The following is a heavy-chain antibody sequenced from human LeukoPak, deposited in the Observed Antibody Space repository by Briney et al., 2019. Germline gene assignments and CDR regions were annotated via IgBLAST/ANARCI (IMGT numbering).Heavy chain of an antibody. CDR2: IPGSGGAT. CDR1: GFTFSSYA. CDR3: AREESSGWAFDY. D-gene: IGHD6-19*01. V-gene: IGHV3-23*01. Sequence: GGSLRLSCEASGFTFSSYAIRWVRQAPGTGLEWVSSIPGSGGATYYADSVRGRFSISRDSSKNTVYLQMNSLRAEDTAVYYCAREESSGWAFDYWGQGTLVTVSS. J-gene: IGHJ4*02.